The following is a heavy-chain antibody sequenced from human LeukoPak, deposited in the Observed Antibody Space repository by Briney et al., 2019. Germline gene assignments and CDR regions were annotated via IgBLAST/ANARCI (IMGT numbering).Heavy chain of an antibody. CDR2: ISSSGSTI. J-gene: IGHJ6*03. CDR1: GFTFSDYY. Sequence: GGSLRLSCAASGFTFSDYYMSWIRQAPGKGLGWVSYISSSGSTIYYADSVKGRFTISRDNAKNSLYLQMNSLRAEDTAVYHCARDGGYYYYYYYMDLWGKGTTVTVSS. V-gene: IGHV3-11*04. D-gene: IGHD4-23*01. CDR3: ARDGGYYYYYYYMDL.